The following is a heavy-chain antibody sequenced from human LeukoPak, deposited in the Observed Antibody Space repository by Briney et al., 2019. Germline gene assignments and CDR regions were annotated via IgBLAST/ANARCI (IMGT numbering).Heavy chain of an antibody. CDR3: AKGSAAGRPYYFDY. CDR1: GFTLSSYS. V-gene: IGHV3-48*01. D-gene: IGHD6-25*01. J-gene: IGHJ4*02. CDR2: IDSDTYGNTI. Sequence: PGGSLRLSCAASGFTLSSYSMNWVRQAPGKGLEWISYIDSDTYGNTIYYPHTVKGRFTISKDSSKTILYLQMNSLRAEDAAVYFCAKGSAAGRPYYFDYWGQGTLVTVSS.